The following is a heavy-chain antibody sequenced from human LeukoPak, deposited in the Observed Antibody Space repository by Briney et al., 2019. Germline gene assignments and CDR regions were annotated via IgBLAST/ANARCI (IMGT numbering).Heavy chain of an antibody. CDR3: VRFRSGYSFDY. CDR2: IYYSGST. J-gene: IGHJ4*02. CDR1: GGSMSSYY. V-gene: IGHV4-59*01. Sequence: PSETLSLTCTVSGGSMSSYYWSWIRQPPGKGLEWIGYIYYSGSTKYNPSLKSRVTISVDTSKNQFSLKVSSVTAAKTAVYYCVRFRSGYSFDYWGQGTLVTVSS. D-gene: IGHD3-22*01.